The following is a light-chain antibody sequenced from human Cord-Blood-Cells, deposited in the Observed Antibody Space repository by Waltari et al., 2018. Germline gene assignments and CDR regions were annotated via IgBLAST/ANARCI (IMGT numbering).Light chain of an antibody. CDR2: KDS. Sequence: SYELTQPPSVSVSPGQTARITCSGDALPKQYAYWYQQKPGQAPVLVIYKDSERPSGIPERFSGPSSGTTVTLTIRGVQEEDEADYYCQSADSSGTWVFGGGTKLTVL. CDR1: ALPKQY. J-gene: IGLJ3*02. V-gene: IGLV3-25*02. CDR3: QSADSSGTWV.